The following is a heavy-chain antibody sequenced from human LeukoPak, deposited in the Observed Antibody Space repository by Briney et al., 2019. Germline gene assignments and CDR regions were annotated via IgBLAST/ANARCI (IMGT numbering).Heavy chain of an antibody. D-gene: IGHD3-9*01. Sequence: SETLSLTCSVSGGSISSSSYYWGWIRQPPGKGLEWIGSIDYSGSMYYNPSLKSRLTIFVDTSKNRFSLKLSSVTAADTAVYFFARKAAYDILTGYWYFDYWGQGILVTVSS. CDR2: IDYSGSM. V-gene: IGHV4-39*01. CDR3: ARKAAYDILTGYWYFDY. CDR1: GGSISSSSYY. J-gene: IGHJ4*02.